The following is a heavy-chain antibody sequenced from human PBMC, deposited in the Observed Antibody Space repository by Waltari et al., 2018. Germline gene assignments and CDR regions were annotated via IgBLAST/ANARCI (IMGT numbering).Heavy chain of an antibody. Sequence: QVQLQQWGAGLLKPSETLSLTCAVYGGSFSGYYWGWIRQPPGKGLEWIGEMNDSGSTNYKPSLKSRVTISVDTSKNQFSLKLSSVTAADTAVYYCARSARWGYQLLYWGQGALVTVSS. CDR1: GGSFSGYY. J-gene: IGHJ4*02. CDR2: MNDSGST. V-gene: IGHV4-34*01. D-gene: IGHD2-2*01. CDR3: ARSARWGYQLLY.